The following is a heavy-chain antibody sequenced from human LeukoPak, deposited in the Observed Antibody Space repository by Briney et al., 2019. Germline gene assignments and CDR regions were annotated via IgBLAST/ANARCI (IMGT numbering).Heavy chain of an antibody. CDR2: IIPTLGIA. D-gene: IGHD2-2*01. CDR3: AREDPASIVVEQAAMRRPNNWFDP. V-gene: IGHV1-69*04. Sequence: SVKVSCKASGGSFSSYAISWVRQPPGQGLEWMGRIIPTLGIANHAQRFQGRVTITADKSTSTAYMELSSLRSEDTAVYYCAREDPASIVVEQAAMRRPNNWFDPWGQGTLVTVSS. CDR1: GGSFSSYA. J-gene: IGHJ5*02.